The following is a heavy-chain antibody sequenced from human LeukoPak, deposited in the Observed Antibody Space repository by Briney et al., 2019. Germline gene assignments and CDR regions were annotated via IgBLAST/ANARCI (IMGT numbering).Heavy chain of an antibody. Sequence: GGSLRLSCAASGFTFDDYAMQWVRQAPGKGLEWVSGISWNSGSIGYADSVKGRFTISRDNAKNSLYLQMNSLRAEDTALYYCAKDITYGDYGGYFDYWGQGTLVTVSS. J-gene: IGHJ4*02. CDR3: AKDITYGDYGGYFDY. CDR2: ISWNSGSI. D-gene: IGHD4-17*01. V-gene: IGHV3-9*01. CDR1: GFTFDDYA.